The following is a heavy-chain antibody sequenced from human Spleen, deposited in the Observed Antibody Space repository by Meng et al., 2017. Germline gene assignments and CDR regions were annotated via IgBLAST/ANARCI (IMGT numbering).Heavy chain of an antibody. Sequence: QGQRKEAGPGLGKPSGTLSLTCVVSGASIIGSHWWSWVRQPPGKGLEWIGEIYHIGSTNYNPSLKSRVTILVDKSKNEFSLDLSSVTAADTAVYYCARVGESGDSLDSWGQGTLVTVSS. V-gene: IGHV4-4*02. CDR1: GASIIGSHW. CDR3: ARVGESGDSLDS. J-gene: IGHJ4*02. CDR2: IYHIGST. D-gene: IGHD2-21*01.